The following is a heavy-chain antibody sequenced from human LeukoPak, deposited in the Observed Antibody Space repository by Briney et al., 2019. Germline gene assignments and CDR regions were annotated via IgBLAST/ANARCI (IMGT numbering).Heavy chain of an antibody. V-gene: IGHV4-39*07. CDR2: IYYSGNT. CDR1: GVSISSSNSY. CDR3: ARVRDYYYMDV. J-gene: IGHJ6*03. Sequence: SETLSLTCTVSGVSISSSNSYWGWIRQPPGKGLEWIGSIYYSGNTYYNASLKSQVSISIDTSKNQFSLKLSSVTAADTAVYFCARVRDYYYMDVWGKGTTVTVSS.